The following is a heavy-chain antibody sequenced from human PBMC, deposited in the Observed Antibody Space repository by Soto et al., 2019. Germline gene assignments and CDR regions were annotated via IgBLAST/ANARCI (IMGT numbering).Heavy chain of an antibody. Sequence: QITLKESGPSLVRPTETLTLTCTFSGFSLITGVGVGWVRQPPGKALEWLAVIFWDKNDYYRPSLQTRVTISKDTSENQVVLTRTNMDPEDTATYFSTQIYGSGSWGWYFHSWGQGTLGTVSS. CDR3: TQIYGSGSWGWYFHS. CDR1: GFSLITGVG. CDR2: IFWDKND. D-gene: IGHD1-26*01. J-gene: IGHJ4*02. V-gene: IGHV2-5*02.